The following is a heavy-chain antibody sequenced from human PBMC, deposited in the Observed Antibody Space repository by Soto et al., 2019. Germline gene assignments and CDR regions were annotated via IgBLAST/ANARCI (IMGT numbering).Heavy chain of an antibody. J-gene: IGHJ5*02. D-gene: IGHD2-2*01. CDR2: INHRGST. V-gene: IGHV4-34*01. Sequence: QVQLQQWGAGLLKPSETLSLTCVVYGGSFSGYYWSWIRQSPGKGLEWSGGINHRGSTNYNPSLESRVTISVDTSKNQFSLKLPSVTAADTAMYYCARDGFCTSTTCRVGNWFDPWGQGNLVTVSS. CDR1: GGSFSGYY. CDR3: ARDGFCTSTTCRVGNWFDP.